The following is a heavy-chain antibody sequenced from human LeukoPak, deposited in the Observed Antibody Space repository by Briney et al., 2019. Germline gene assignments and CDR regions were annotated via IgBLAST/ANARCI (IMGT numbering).Heavy chain of an antibody. CDR2: IYYSGST. V-gene: IGHV4-59*08. CDR1: GGSISSYY. J-gene: IGHJ4*02. Sequence: PSETLSLTCTVSGGSISSYYWSWIRQPPGKGLEWIVYIYYSGSTNYNPSLKSRVTISVDTSKNQFSLKLSSVTAADAAVYYCASHRYSSSWYSPFDYWGQGTLVTVSS. CDR3: ASHRYSSSWYSPFDY. D-gene: IGHD6-13*01.